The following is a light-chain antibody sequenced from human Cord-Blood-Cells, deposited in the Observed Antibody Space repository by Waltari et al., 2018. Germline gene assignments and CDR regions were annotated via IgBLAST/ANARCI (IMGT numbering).Light chain of an antibody. CDR3: SSYTSSSTWV. V-gene: IGLV2-14*01. CDR2: DVS. CDR1: SSDVGGYKY. J-gene: IGLJ3*02. Sequence: QSALTQPASVSGSPGQSITISCTGTSSDVGGYKYVSWYQQHPGKAPKLMIYDVSKRPSGVSNRFSGSQSGNTASLTISGLQAEDEADYYCSSYTSSSTWVFGGGTKLTVL.